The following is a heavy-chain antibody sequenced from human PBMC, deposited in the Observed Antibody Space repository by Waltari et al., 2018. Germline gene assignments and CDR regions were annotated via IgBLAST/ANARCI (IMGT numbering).Heavy chain of an antibody. V-gene: IGHV3-30*03. CDR1: GIPFGNYG. J-gene: IGHJ4*02. CDR2: IYYDGSKK. D-gene: IGHD4-17*01. Sequence: QVQLVESGGGVVQPGRSLRPSCAASGIPFGNYGMHWVRKAPGKGLEWVAIIYYDGSKKYYADSVKGRFTISRDDSKNTLYLQMNSLRTEDTAMYYCATCNPATVVRDWGQGTLVTVAS. CDR3: ATCNPATVVRD.